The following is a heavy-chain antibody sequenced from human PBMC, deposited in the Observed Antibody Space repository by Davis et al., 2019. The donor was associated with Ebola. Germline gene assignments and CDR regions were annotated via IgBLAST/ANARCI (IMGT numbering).Heavy chain of an antibody. CDR2: IYNSGST. CDR3: ARGKVGATSG. J-gene: IGHJ1*01. Sequence: MPGGSLRLSCTVSGGSIGSYYWSWIRQPPGKGLEWIGYIYNSGSTNYNPSLKSRVTISADTSKNQFSLKLSSVAAADTAVYYCARGKVGATSGWGRGTLVTVSS. CDR1: GGSIGSYY. V-gene: IGHV4-59*01. D-gene: IGHD1-26*01.